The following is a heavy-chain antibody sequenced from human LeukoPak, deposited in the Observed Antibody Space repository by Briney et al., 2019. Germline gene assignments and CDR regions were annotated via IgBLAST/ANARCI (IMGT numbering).Heavy chain of an antibody. CDR1: GVSISSYY. CDR3: ARGTVVTPRFYYYYYMDV. CDR2: IYKSGST. J-gene: IGHJ6*03. V-gene: IGHV4-4*07. Sequence: SETLSLTCTVSGVSISSYYWSWIRQPAGKGLEWIGHIYKSGSTNYNPSPKSRVTVSVDTSKNQFSLKLSSVTAADTAVYYCARGTVVTPRFYYYYYMDVWGKGTTVTVSS. D-gene: IGHD4-23*01.